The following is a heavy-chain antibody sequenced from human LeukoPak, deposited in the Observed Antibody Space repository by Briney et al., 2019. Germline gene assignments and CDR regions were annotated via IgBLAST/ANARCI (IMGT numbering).Heavy chain of an antibody. D-gene: IGHD1-26*01. Sequence: GGSLRLPCAASGFTFSTYNMNWVRQAPGKGLEWVSSITRSSSYTFYADSVKGRFTISRDNAKSSLYLQMNSLRAEDTAIYYCARDPYNGNYGDSYYYYMDVWGKGTTVTISS. CDR2: ITRSSSYT. J-gene: IGHJ6*03. V-gene: IGHV3-21*01. CDR1: GFTFSTYN. CDR3: ARDPYNGNYGDSYYYYMDV.